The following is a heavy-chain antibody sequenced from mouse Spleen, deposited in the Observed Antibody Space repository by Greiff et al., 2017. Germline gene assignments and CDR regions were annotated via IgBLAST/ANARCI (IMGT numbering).Heavy chain of an antibody. CDR1: GYTFTDYE. D-gene: IGHD1-1*01. V-gene: IGHV1-15*01. J-gene: IGHJ4*01. Sequence: QVQLQQSGAELVRPGASVTLSCKASGYTFTDYEMHWVKQTPVHGLEWIGAIDPETGGTAYNQKFKGKAILTADKSSSTAYMELRSLTSEDSAVYYCTMDYYGRFLYYYAMDYWGQGTSVTVSS. CDR3: TMDYYGRFLYYYAMDY. CDR2: IDPETGGT.